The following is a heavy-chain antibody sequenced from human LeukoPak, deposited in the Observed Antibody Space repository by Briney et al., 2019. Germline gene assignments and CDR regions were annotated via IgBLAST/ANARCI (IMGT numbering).Heavy chain of an antibody. CDR1: GYSFTSYW. J-gene: IGHJ5*02. D-gene: IGHD2-2*01. V-gene: IGHV5-10-1*01. Sequence: GESLKISGKGSGYSFTSYWISWVRQMPGKGLEWMGRIDPSDSYTNYTPSFQGHVTFSADKSISTAYLQWSSLKASDTAMYYCARHPGAPFYIVVVPAVPFDPWGQGTLVTVSS. CDR3: ARHPGAPFYIVVVPAVPFDP. CDR2: IDPSDSYT.